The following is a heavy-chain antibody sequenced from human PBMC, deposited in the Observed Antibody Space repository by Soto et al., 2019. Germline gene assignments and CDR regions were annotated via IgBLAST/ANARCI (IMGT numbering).Heavy chain of an antibody. D-gene: IGHD3-10*01. J-gene: IGHJ5*02. CDR3: AKGDIAMVPGAIDP. CDR2: IWYDGSNQ. CDR1: GFTFASHG. Sequence: LRLSCAASGFTFASHGMHWVRQAPGKGLEWVAVIWYDGSNQFYADSMKGRFTISRDNSKNTLYLQMNSLRAEDTAVYYCAKGDIAMVPGAIDPWGQGTLVTVSS. V-gene: IGHV3-33*06.